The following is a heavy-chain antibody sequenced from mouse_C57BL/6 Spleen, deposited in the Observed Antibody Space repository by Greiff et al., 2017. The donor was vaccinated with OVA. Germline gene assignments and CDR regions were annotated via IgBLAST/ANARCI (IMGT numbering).Heavy chain of an antibody. Sequence: QVHVKQPGAELVKPGASVKVSCKASGYTFTSYWMHWVKQRPGQGLEWIGRIHPSDSDTNYNQKFKGKATLTVDKSSSTAYMQLSSLTSEDSAVYYCAILGEFRSPYYAMDYWGQGTSVTVSS. CDR2: IHPSDSDT. CDR1: GYTFTSYW. D-gene: IGHD1-1*01. J-gene: IGHJ4*01. V-gene: IGHV1-74*01. CDR3: AILGEFRSPYYAMDY.